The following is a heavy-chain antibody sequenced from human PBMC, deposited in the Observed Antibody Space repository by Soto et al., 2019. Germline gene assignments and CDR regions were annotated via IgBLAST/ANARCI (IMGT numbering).Heavy chain of an antibody. V-gene: IGHV1-18*04. Sequence: ASVKVSCKASGYTFTSYGISWVRQAPGQGLEWMGWISAYNGNTNYAQKLQGRVTMTTDTSTGTAYMELRGLRSDDTAVYYCARRPYSSSSRWFDPWGQGTLVTVSS. D-gene: IGHD6-6*01. J-gene: IGHJ5*02. CDR3: ARRPYSSSSRWFDP. CDR2: ISAYNGNT. CDR1: GYTFTSYG.